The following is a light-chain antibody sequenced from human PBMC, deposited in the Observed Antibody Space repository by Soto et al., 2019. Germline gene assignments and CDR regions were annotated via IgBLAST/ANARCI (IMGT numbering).Light chain of an antibody. J-gene: IGKJ1*01. Sequence: DIVMTQSPDSLAVSLGERATINCKSSQNILYNPNHKNYLAGYQQKPGQPPKLLIYWASTRESGVPDRFSGSGSGTDFTLTISSLQAEDVAVYYCHQYYSSPVTFGQGTKVEIK. CDR1: QNILYNPNHKNY. CDR3: HQYYSSPVT. CDR2: WAS. V-gene: IGKV4-1*01.